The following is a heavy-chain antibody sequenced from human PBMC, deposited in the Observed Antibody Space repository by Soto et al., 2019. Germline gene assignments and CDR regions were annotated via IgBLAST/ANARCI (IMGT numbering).Heavy chain of an antibody. D-gene: IGHD3-10*01. Sequence: QITLKESGPTLVKPTQTLTLTCTFSGFSLSTSGVSVAWIRQPPGKALEWLALIYWDDDKRYSPSLDSRLTITKDTSKHQVVRTMPTMDSVDTGTYYCAHSGDRYGVLDYWGLGTLVTVSS. CDR3: AHSGDRYGVLDY. J-gene: IGHJ4*02. V-gene: IGHV2-5*02. CDR2: IYWDDDK. CDR1: GFSLSTSGVS.